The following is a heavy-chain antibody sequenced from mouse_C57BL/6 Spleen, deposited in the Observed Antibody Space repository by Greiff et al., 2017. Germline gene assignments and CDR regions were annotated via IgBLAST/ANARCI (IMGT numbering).Heavy chain of an antibody. D-gene: IGHD1-1*01. CDR3: ARSIDGSSYWYFDV. CDR1: GYTFTSYW. Sequence: QVQLQQPGAELVKPGASVKMSCKASGYTFTSYWITWVKQRPGQGLEWIGDIYPGSGSTNYNEKFKSKATLTVDTSSSTAYMQLSSLTSEDSAVYYCARSIDGSSYWYFDVWGTGTTVTVSS. J-gene: IGHJ1*03. V-gene: IGHV1-55*01. CDR2: IYPGSGST.